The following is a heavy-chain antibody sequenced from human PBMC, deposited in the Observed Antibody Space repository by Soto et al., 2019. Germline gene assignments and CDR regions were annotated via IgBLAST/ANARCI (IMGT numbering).Heavy chain of an antibody. CDR1: GGTFSSYA. V-gene: IGHV1-69*13. D-gene: IGHD5-18*01. Sequence: ASVKVSCKASGGTFSSYAISWVRQAPGQGLEWMGGIIPIFGTANYAQKFQGRVTITADESTSTAYMELSSLRSEDTAVYYCASLQLLSLYHSYGMDVWGQGTTVT. CDR3: ASLQLLSLYHSYGMDV. J-gene: IGHJ6*02. CDR2: IIPIFGTA.